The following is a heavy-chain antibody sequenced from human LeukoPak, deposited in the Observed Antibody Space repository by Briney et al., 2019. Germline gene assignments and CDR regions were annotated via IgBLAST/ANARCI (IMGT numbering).Heavy chain of an antibody. CDR3: ARVGYSSGAFDY. V-gene: IGHV3-64*01. Sequence: GGSLRLSCAASGFTFSSYAMHWVRQAPGKGLEYVSAISSNGGSTYYANSVKGRFTISRDNSKNTLCLQMGSLRAEDMAVYYCARVGYSSGAFDYWGQGTLVTVSS. J-gene: IGHJ4*02. CDR2: ISSNGGST. D-gene: IGHD6-19*01. CDR1: GFTFSSYA.